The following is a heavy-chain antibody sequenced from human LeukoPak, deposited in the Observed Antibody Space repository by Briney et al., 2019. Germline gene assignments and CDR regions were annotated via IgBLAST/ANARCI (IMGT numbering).Heavy chain of an antibody. Sequence: GGSLRLSCAASGFTFSRYAMHWVRQAPGKGLEWVAVISYDGSNKYYADSVKGRFTISRDNSKNTLYLQMNSLRAEDTAVYYCARVSSGWYYYYYYMDVWGKGTTVTISS. J-gene: IGHJ6*03. CDR2: ISYDGSNK. CDR3: ARVSSGWYYYYYYMDV. V-gene: IGHV3-30*14. D-gene: IGHD6-19*01. CDR1: GFTFSRYA.